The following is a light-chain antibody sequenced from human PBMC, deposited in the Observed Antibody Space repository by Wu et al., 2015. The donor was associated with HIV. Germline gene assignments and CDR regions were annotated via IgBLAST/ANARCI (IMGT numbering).Light chain of an antibody. V-gene: IGKV3-20*01. J-gene: IGKJ1*01. Sequence: ENVLTQSPGTLSLSPGERATLSCRASQGLSSTHLAWYQHKPGQAPRLLIYAASRRASGIPDRFSGSGSGTDFTLTINRLEPEDFAVYYCQQYGSSPRTFGQGTKVEV. CDR2: AAS. CDR3: QQYGSSPRT. CDR1: QGLSSTH.